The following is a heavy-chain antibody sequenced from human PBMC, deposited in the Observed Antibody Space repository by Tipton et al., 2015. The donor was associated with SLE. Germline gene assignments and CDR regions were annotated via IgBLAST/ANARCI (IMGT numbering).Heavy chain of an antibody. CDR3: ARDAIAAAGTNGAFDI. J-gene: IGHJ3*02. CDR2: INPNSGGT. Sequence: QVQLVQSGAEVKKPGASVKVSCKASGYTFTGYYMHWVRQAPGQGLEWMGWINPNSGGTNYAQKFQGRVTMTRDTSISTAYMELSRLRSDDTAVYYCARDAIAAAGTNGAFDIWGQGTMVTVSS. D-gene: IGHD6-13*01. CDR1: GYTFTGYY. V-gene: IGHV1-2*02.